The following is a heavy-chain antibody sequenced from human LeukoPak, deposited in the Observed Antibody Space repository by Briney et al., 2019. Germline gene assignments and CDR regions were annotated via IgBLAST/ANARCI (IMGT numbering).Heavy chain of an antibody. CDR1: GFTFSSYA. V-gene: IGHV3-23*01. D-gene: IGHD5-18*01. CDR2: ISGSGGST. J-gene: IGHJ3*02. Sequence: GGSLRLSCAASGFTFSSYAMNWVRQAPGKGLEWVSAISGSGGSTYYADSVKGRFTISRDNSKNTLYLQMNSLRAEDTAVYYCAKSSTAMATTYDAFDIWGQGTMVTVSS. CDR3: AKSSTAMATTYDAFDI.